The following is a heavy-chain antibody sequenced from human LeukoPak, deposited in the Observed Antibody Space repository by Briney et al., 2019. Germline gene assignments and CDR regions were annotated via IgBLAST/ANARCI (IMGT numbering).Heavy chain of an antibody. Sequence: GGSLRLSCAVSGITFSDIWVSWVRQAPGKGLEWVGRIKKNSEGGTTDYAAPVKGRFTISRDDSKDTVYLQMNSLKTEDTAMYYCARAPATNEWRCMDYWGQGTLVTVSS. CDR1: GITFSDIW. V-gene: IGHV3-15*01. CDR2: IKKNSEGGTT. J-gene: IGHJ4*02. D-gene: IGHD2-8*02. CDR3: ARAPATNEWRCMDY.